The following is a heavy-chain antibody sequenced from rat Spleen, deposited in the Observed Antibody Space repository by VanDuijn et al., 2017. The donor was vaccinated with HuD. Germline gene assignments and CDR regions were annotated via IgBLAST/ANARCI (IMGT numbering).Heavy chain of an antibody. CDR2: IRYSGST. J-gene: IGHJ4*01. CDR3: ARGVMDA. Sequence: EVQLQESGHGLVKPSQSLSLTCSVTGYSITSNYCGWIRKFPENKMEWMGYIRYSGSTSYNPSLKSRISITRCTSKNQFFLQLNSIPTEDTATYYCARGVMDAWGQGASVTVSP. V-gene: IGHV3-1*01. CDR1: GYSITSNY.